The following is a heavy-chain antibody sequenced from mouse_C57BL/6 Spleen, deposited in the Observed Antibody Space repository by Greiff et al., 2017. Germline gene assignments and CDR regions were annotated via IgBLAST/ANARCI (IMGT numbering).Heavy chain of an antibody. Sequence: QVQLKQSGAELVRPGASVTLSCKASGYTFTDYEMHWVKQTPVHGLEWIGAIDPETGGTAYNQKFKGKAILTADKSSSTAYMELRSLTSEDSAVYYCTRGSSDPDYWGQGTTLTVSS. CDR3: TRGSSDPDY. CDR1: GYTFTDYE. D-gene: IGHD1-1*01. V-gene: IGHV1-15*01. J-gene: IGHJ2*01. CDR2: IDPETGGT.